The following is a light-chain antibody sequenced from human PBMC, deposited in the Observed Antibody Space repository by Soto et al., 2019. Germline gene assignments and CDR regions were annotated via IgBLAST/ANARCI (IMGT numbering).Light chain of an antibody. V-gene: IGKV3-11*01. CDR2: HTS. CDR3: HQRQSWPRT. CDR1: QTVNSR. J-gene: IGKJ1*01. Sequence: EIVLTQSPATLYSSPGERATLSCRASQTVNSRLAWYQHKPGQAPRLLIYHTSNRATGIPARFSGSGSGTDFTLTISSLEPEDFAVYYCHQRQSWPRTFGQGTKVDIK.